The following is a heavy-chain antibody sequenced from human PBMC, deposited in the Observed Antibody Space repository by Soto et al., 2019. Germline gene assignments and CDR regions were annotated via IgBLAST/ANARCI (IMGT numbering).Heavy chain of an antibody. J-gene: IGHJ3*02. Sequence: QITLKESGPTLVKPTQPLTLTCTFSGFSLSTSEVGVGWIRQPPGKALEWLALIYWDDDKRYSPSLKSRLTITKDTSKKQVVLTMTNMDPVDTATYYCARLYYYGSGSPAFDIWGQGTMVTVSS. V-gene: IGHV2-5*02. D-gene: IGHD3-10*01. CDR1: GFSLSTSEVG. CDR2: IYWDDDK. CDR3: ARLYYYGSGSPAFDI.